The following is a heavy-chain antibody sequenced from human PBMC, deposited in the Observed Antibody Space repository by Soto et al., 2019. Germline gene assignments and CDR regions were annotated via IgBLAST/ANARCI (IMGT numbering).Heavy chain of an antibody. D-gene: IGHD3-10*01. CDR2: ITSSGNGT. CDR3: AKRFFGSGSPPGAFDV. Sequence: PGGSLRLSCAASGFKFSNYAMSWVRQAPGKGPEWVSFITSSGNGTYYADSVKGRFTISRDNSKNTLYVQMNNLRAEDTAKYYCAKRFFGSGSPPGAFDVWGPGQWSPSPQ. CDR1: GFKFSNYA. J-gene: IGHJ3*01. V-gene: IGHV3-23*05.